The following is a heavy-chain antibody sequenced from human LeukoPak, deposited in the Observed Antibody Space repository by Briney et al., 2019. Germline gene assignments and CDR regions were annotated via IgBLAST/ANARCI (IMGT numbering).Heavy chain of an antibody. CDR1: GYAFTNYD. J-gene: IGHJ4*02. V-gene: IGHV1-69*13. Sequence: SVKVSCKASGYAFTNYDINWLRQAPGQGLEWMGGIIPIFGTANYAQKFQGRVTITADESTSTAYMELSSLRSEDTAVYYCARVPYSSSWFNFFDYWGQGTLVTVSS. D-gene: IGHD6-13*01. CDR3: ARVPYSSSWFNFFDY. CDR2: IIPIFGTA.